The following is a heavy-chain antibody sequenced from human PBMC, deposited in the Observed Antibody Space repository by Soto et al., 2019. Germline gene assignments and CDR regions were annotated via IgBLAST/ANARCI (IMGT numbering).Heavy chain of an antibody. CDR1: PSTLTEFP. CDR2: SNPEEGET. V-gene: IGHV1-24*01. D-gene: IGHD2-15*01. Sequence: QVQVVQSGAEVRKPGASVRLSCKVPPSTLTEFPIHWVRQAPGKGLEWMGCSNPEEGETFVEQKSQGRVTMTEDPSTDIVYMDLVSLSSEDTALYYCAIGGRAAEFDYWGQGTLVTVSS. J-gene: IGHJ4*02. CDR3: AIGGRAAEFDY.